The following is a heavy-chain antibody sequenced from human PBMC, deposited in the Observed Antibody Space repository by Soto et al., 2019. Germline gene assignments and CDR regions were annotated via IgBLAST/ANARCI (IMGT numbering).Heavy chain of an antibody. Sequence: QVQLVQSGAEVKKPGASVKVSCKASGYTFTSYDINWVRQATGQGLEWMGWMNPNSGNTGYAQKFQGRATMTRTTSISTAYMELSRLRSEDTAVYYCARGVVVVVAATLRLGWFDPWGQGPLVTVSS. J-gene: IGHJ5*02. CDR3: ARGVVVVVAATLRLGWFDP. CDR2: MNPNSGNT. V-gene: IGHV1-8*01. D-gene: IGHD2-15*01. CDR1: GYTFTSYD.